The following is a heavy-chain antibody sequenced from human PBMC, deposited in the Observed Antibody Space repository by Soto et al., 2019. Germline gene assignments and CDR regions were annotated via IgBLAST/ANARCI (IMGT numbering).Heavy chain of an antibody. Sequence: ASVKVSCKASGYIFTNFDITWVRQAPGQGLEWVGWISAYNGNTNFAQRLQHRVTLTTDTSTSTAYMELSSLTFDDTAVYYCARGADGDYWGQGTLVTSPQ. CDR2: ISAYNGNT. V-gene: IGHV1-18*01. CDR1: GYIFTNFD. CDR3: ARGADGDY. J-gene: IGHJ4*02. D-gene: IGHD6-25*01.